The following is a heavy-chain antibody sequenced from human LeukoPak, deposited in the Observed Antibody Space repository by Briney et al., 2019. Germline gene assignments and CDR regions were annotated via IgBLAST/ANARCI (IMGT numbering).Heavy chain of an antibody. D-gene: IGHD3-10*02. V-gene: IGHV3-48*03. CDR1: GFTFSTYA. CDR2: ISSSGSTI. J-gene: IGHJ6*04. Sequence: GGSLRLSCAASGFTFSTYAMNWVRQAPGKGLEWVSYISSSGSTIYYADSVKGRFTISRDNAKNSLYPQMNSLRAEDTAVYYCAELGITMIGGVWGKGTTVTISS. CDR3: AELGITMIGGV.